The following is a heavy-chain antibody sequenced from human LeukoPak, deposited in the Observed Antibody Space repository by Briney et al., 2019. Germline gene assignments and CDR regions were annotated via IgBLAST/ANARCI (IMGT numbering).Heavy chain of an antibody. Sequence: KSSETLSLTCTVSGGSISSSSYYWGWIRQPPGKGLEWIGSIYYSGSTYYNPSLKSRVTISVDTSKNQFSLKLSSVTAADTAVYYCARAYYHSSGYYSNSFDIWGQGTMVTVSS. D-gene: IGHD3-22*01. J-gene: IGHJ3*02. CDR3: ARAYYHSSGYYSNSFDI. CDR1: GGSISSSSYY. V-gene: IGHV4-39*07. CDR2: IYYSGST.